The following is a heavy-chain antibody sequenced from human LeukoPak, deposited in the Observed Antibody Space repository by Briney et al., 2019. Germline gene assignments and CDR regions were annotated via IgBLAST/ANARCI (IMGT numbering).Heavy chain of an antibody. CDR1: GGTFSSYA. CDR2: IIPIFGTA. J-gene: IGHJ4*02. D-gene: IGHD3-3*01. Sequence: ASVKVSCKASGGTFSSYAISWVRQAPGQGLEWMGGIIPIFGTANYAQKFQGRVPITADESTSTAYMELSSLRSEDTAVYYCARVVRGWSGYYSPFDYWGQGTLVTVSS. CDR3: ARVVRGWSGYYSPFDY. V-gene: IGHV1-69*13.